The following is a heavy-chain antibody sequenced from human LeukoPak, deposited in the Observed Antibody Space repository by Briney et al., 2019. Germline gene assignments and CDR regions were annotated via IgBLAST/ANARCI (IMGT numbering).Heavy chain of an antibody. J-gene: IGHJ4*02. V-gene: IGHV4-34*01. CDR1: GGSFSGYY. D-gene: IGHD6-19*01. CDR2: INHSGST. Sequence: SETLSLTCAVYGGSFSGYYWSWIRQPPGKGLEWIGEINHSGSTNYNPSLKSRVTISVDTSKNQFSLKLSSVTAAGTAVYYCATLNPGYSSVFDYWGQGTLVTVSS. CDR3: ATLNPGYSSVFDY.